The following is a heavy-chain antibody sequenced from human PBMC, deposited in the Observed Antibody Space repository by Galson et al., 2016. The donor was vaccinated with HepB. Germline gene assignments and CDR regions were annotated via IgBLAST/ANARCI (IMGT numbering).Heavy chain of an antibody. CDR1: GYNFSRYW. J-gene: IGHJ4*02. V-gene: IGHV5-51*01. CDR2: IYSGDSDT. D-gene: IGHD6-6*01. Sequence: QSGAEVKKPGESPKISCKGSGYNFSRYWIGWVRQMPGKGLEWMGIIYSGDSDTRYSPSVQGQVTISVDKSISTAYMQWSSLKASDTAMHYCAKLKYSSSGLDYGGQGTLVTVS. CDR3: AKLKYSSSGLDY.